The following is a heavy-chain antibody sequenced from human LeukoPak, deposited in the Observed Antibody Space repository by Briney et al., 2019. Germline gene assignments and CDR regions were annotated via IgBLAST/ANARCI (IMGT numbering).Heavy chain of an antibody. V-gene: IGHV1-69*13. J-gene: IGHJ4*02. Sequence: SVRVSRKASGGTFSSYAVNWVRLAPGQGLEWMGGIIPMFGTVNYAQQFQGRVTITADESTSTSYMELSSLRSEDTAVYYCARGIAVANYYFDYWGQAAMATVSS. CDR2: IIPMFGTV. CDR3: ARGIAVANYYFDY. CDR1: GGTFSSYA. D-gene: IGHD6-19*01.